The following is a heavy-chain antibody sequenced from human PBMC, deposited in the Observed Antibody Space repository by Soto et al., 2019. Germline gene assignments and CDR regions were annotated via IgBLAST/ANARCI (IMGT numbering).Heavy chain of an antibody. CDR2: INHSGST. Sequence: QVQLQQWGAGLLKPSETLSLTCAVYGGSFSGYYWSWIRQPPGKGLEWIGEINHSGSTNYNPSLKSRVTISVDTSKNQFSLKLSSVTAADTAVYYCARGPPFEAPPPPARNYNWFDPWGQGTLVTVSS. CDR1: GGSFSGYY. J-gene: IGHJ5*02. V-gene: IGHV4-34*01. CDR3: ARGPPFEAPPPPARNYNWFDP.